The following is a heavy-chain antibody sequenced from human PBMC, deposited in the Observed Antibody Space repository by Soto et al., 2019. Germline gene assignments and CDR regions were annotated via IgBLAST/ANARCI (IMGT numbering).Heavy chain of an antibody. J-gene: IGHJ4*02. Sequence: LSLTCPHSGPSVSRGSDYSGWICRPPGKCLEWIGYIYYSGSTYYNPSLKSRVTISVDTSKNQYSLKLSSATAADTAVYDGARDIDITGTQALGYWGQGTRVSVS. V-gene: IGHV4-30-4*01. CDR3: ARDIDITGTQALGY. CDR1: GPSVSRGSDY. D-gene: IGHD1-20*01. CDR2: IYYSGST.